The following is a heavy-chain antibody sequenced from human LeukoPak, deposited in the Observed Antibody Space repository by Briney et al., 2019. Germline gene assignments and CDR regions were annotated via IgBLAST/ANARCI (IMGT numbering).Heavy chain of an antibody. V-gene: IGHV3-11*01. D-gene: IGHD3-22*01. CDR2: ISSSGSTI. CDR1: GFTFSDYY. Sequence: GGSLRLSCAASGFTFSDYYMSWIRQAPGKGLEWVSYISSSGSTIYYADSVKGRFTISRDNSKNTLYLQMNSLRAEDTAVYYCARVYYYDSSGYYVPFDYWGQGTLVTVSS. CDR3: ARVYYYDSSGYYVPFDY. J-gene: IGHJ4*02.